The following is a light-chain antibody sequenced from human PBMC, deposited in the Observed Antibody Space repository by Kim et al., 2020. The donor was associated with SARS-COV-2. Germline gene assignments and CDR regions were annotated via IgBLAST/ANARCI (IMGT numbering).Light chain of an antibody. Sequence: DIQMTQSPSTLSASVGDRVTITCRASQSISSRLAWYQQKPGKAPKLLIYRTSSLESGVPSRFTGSGSGTEFTLTISSLQPDDFATYYCQRYNSYSWTFGQGTKVDIK. V-gene: IGKV1-5*03. CDR1: QSISSR. J-gene: IGKJ1*01. CDR3: QRYNSYSWT. CDR2: RTS.